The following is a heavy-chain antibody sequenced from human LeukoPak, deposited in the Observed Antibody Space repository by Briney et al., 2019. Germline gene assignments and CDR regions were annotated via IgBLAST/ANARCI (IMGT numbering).Heavy chain of an antibody. CDR1: GLTFSSSW. Sequence: GGSLRLSCAASGLTFSSSWMSWVRQAPGEGLEWVANINQDGSEKYYVDSVKGRCTISRDNAKNALYLQMDSLRAEDTAVYYCARDRGCNYWGQGTLVTVSS. CDR2: INQDGSEK. CDR3: ARDRGCNY. V-gene: IGHV3-7*05. J-gene: IGHJ4*02.